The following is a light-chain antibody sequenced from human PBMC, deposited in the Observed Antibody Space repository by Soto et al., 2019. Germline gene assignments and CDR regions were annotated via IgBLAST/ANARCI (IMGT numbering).Light chain of an antibody. J-gene: IGLJ1*01. CDR2: EVN. Sequence: QSVLTQHASVSGSPGQSITISCTGTSSDIGAYDYVSWFQQHPGKAPKLMISEVNNRPSGVSNRFSGSKSGNTAYLTISGLQVEDEAEYFCSSFTTTSTHVFGTGTKVTVL. V-gene: IGLV2-14*01. CDR3: SSFTTTSTHV. CDR1: SSDIGAYDY.